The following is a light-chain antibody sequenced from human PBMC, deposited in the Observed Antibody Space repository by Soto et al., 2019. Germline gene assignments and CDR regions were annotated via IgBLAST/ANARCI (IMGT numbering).Light chain of an antibody. CDR3: CSYAGSSFYV. CDR1: SSDVGSYNL. CDR2: EVS. V-gene: IGLV2-23*02. Sequence: QSVLTQPASGSGSPGQSITISCPGNSSDVGSYNLVSWYQQHPGKAPKLMIYEVSKRPSGVSNRFSGSKSGNTASLTISGLQAEDEADYYCCSYAGSSFYVFGTGTKVTVL. J-gene: IGLJ1*01.